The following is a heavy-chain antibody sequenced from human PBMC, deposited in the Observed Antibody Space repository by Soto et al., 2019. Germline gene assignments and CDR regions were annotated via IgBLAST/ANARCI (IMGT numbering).Heavy chain of an antibody. V-gene: IGHV4-30-4*01. CDR3: ARVAFGYDSSGYYFGPGPFDY. CDR2: IYYSGST. J-gene: IGHJ4*02. Sequence: SETLSLTCTVSGGSISSGDYYWSWIRQPPGKGLEWIGYIYYSGSTYYNPSLKSRVTISVDTSKNQFSLKLSSVTAADTAVYYCARVAFGYDSSGYYFGPGPFDYWGQGTLVTVSS. D-gene: IGHD3-22*01. CDR1: GGSISSGDYY.